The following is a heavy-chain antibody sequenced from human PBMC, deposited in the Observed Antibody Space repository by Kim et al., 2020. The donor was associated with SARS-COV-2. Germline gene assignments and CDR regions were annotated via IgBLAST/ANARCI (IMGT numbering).Heavy chain of an antibody. J-gene: IGHJ3*02. V-gene: IGHV3-30*18. CDR1: GFTFSSYG. CDR2: ISYDGSNK. Sequence: GGSLRLSCAASGFTFSSYGMHWVRQAPGKGLEWVAVISYDGSNKYYADSVKGRFTISRDNSKNTLYLQMNSLRAEDTAVYYCAKDLKLDDAFDIWGQGT. CDR3: AKDLKLDDAFDI. D-gene: IGHD3-3*01.